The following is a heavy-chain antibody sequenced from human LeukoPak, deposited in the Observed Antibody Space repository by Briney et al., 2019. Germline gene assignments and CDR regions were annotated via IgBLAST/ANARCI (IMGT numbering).Heavy chain of an antibody. Sequence: GGSLRLSCAASGFTFGSYSMNWVRQAPGKGLEWVSSISSSSSYIYYADSVKGRFTISRDNAKHSLYLQMNSLRAEDTVVYFCAMTDEAPDYWGQGTLVTVSS. J-gene: IGHJ4*02. CDR2: ISSSSSYI. V-gene: IGHV3-21*01. CDR3: AMTDEAPDY. CDR1: GFTFGSYS.